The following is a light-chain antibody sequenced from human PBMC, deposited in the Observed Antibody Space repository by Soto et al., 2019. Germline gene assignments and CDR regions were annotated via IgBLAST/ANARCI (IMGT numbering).Light chain of an antibody. CDR1: QSVSSY. Sequence: EIVLTQSPATLSLSPGERATLSCRAGQSVSSYLAWYQQKPGQAPRLLIYDASNRATGIPARFSGSGSGTDFTLTISSLEPEDFAVYYCQQRSNWPTRYTFGQGTKLEIK. V-gene: IGKV3-11*01. CDR2: DAS. CDR3: QQRSNWPTRYT. J-gene: IGKJ2*01.